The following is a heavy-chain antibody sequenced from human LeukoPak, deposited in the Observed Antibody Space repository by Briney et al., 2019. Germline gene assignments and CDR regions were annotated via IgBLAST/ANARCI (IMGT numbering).Heavy chain of an antibody. J-gene: IGHJ5*02. CDR1: GGSISSYY. CDR2: IYHSGST. V-gene: IGHV4-59*01. D-gene: IGHD1-26*01. CDR3: AAEWELSNWFDP. Sequence: PSETLSLTCTVSGGSISSYYWSWIRQPPGKGLEWIGYIYHSGSTNYNPSLKSRVTISVDTSKNQFSLKLSSVTAADTAVYYCAAEWELSNWFDPWGQGTLVTVSS.